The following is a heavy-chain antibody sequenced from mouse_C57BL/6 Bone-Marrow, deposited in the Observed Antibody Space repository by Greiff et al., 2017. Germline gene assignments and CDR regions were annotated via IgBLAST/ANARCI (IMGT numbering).Heavy chain of an antibody. CDR1: GYTFTSYW. D-gene: IGHD2-4*01. V-gene: IGHV1-59*01. J-gene: IGHJ2*01. CDR3: ARGVYDYPDY. Sequence: VQLQQSGAELVRPGTSVKLSCKASGYTFTSYWMHWVKQRPGQGLEWIGVIDPSDSYTNYNQKFKGKATLTVDTSSSTAYMQLSSLTSEDSAVYYCARGVYDYPDYWGQGTTLTVSS. CDR2: IDPSDSYT.